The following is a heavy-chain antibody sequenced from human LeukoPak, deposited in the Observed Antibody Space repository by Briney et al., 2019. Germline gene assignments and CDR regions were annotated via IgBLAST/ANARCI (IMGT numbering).Heavy chain of an antibody. CDR2: INHSGST. D-gene: IGHD1-26*01. J-gene: IGHJ4*02. V-gene: IGHV4-34*01. CDR3: ARSKVGATFDY. Sequence: SETLSLTCAVYGGSFSGYYWSWIRQPPGKGLEWIGEINHSGSTNYNPSLKSRVTISVDTSRNQFSLKLGSVTAADTAVYYCARSKVGATFDYWGQGTLVTVSS. CDR1: GGSFSGYY.